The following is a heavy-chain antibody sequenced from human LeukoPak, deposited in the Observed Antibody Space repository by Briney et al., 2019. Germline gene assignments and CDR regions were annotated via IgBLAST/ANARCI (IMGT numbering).Heavy chain of an antibody. Sequence: PSQTLSLTCTVSGGSISSGSYYWSWIRQPAGKGLEWIGRIYTSGSTNYNPSLKSRVTISVDTSKNQFSLKLSSVTAADTAVYYCAREGGDGYNWEFFDYWGQGTLVTVSS. J-gene: IGHJ4*02. CDR3: AREGGDGYNWEFFDY. D-gene: IGHD5-24*01. V-gene: IGHV4-61*02. CDR1: GGSISSGSYY. CDR2: IYTSGST.